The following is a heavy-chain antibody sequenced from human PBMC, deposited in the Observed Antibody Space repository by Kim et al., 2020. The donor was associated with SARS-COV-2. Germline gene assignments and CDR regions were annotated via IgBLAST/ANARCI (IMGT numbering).Heavy chain of an antibody. Sequence: ASVKVSCKVSGYTLTELSMHWVRQAPGKGLEWMGGFDPEDGETIYAQKFQGRVTMTEDTSTDTAYMELSSLRSEDTAVYYCATAPSRGYCSSTSCYFNYYYMDVWGKGTTVTVSS. CDR1: GYTLTELS. V-gene: IGHV1-24*01. J-gene: IGHJ6*03. CDR2: FDPEDGET. CDR3: ATAPSRGYCSSTSCYFNYYYMDV. D-gene: IGHD2-2*01.